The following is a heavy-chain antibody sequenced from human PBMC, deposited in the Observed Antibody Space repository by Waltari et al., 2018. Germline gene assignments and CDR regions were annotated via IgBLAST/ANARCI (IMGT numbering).Heavy chain of an antibody. D-gene: IGHD2-15*01. CDR1: GGSFRGYY. CDR2: INHSGST. V-gene: IGHV4-34*01. CDR3: ARGRVVVAAHYYYYGMDV. J-gene: IGHJ6*02. Sequence: QVQLQQWGAGLLKPSETLSLTCAVYGGSFRGYYWSWLRQPPGKGLEWIGEINHSGSTNYNPSLKSRVTISVDTSKNQFSLKLSSVTAADTAVYYCARGRVVVAAHYYYYGMDVWGQGTTVTVSS.